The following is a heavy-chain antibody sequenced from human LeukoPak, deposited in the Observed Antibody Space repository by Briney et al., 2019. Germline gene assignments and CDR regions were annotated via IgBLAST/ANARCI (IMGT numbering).Heavy chain of an antibody. D-gene: IGHD2-21*01. Sequence: SETLSLTCTVSGGSISSSSFYWGWIRQAPGKGLEWIGSIFYSGNTYYTPSLQSRFTMSLDTSKSQFSLSLTSVTAADTAVYYCARQIAVVEPTDPNWFDSWGQGTLVTVSS. J-gene: IGHJ5*01. V-gene: IGHV4-39*07. CDR1: GGSISSSSFY. CDR2: IFYSGNT. CDR3: ARQIAVVEPTDPNWFDS.